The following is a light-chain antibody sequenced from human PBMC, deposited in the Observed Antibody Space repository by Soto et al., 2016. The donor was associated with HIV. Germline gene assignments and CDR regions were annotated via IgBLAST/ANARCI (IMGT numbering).Light chain of an antibody. Sequence: DIQMTQSPSSLSASVGDRVIMTCRASQSISSWLAWYQQKPGKAPKLLIYKASNLQNGVPSRFSGSGSGTQFTLTISSLQPDDFATYYCQQASRFPLTFGGGTMVEI. V-gene: IGKV1-5*03. CDR2: KAS. CDR1: QSISSW. CDR3: QQASRFPLT. J-gene: IGKJ4*01.